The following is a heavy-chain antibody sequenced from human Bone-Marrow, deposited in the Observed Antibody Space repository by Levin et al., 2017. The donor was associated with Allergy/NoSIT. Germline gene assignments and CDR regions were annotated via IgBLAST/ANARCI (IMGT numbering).Heavy chain of an antibody. J-gene: IGHJ4*02. D-gene: IGHD1-26*01. CDR1: GFTLRAYH. CDR3: ARISETSERY. CDR2: SSLGPGVT. Sequence: LSLTCAASGFTLRAYHMNWVRQAPGKGLEWLSYSSLGPGVTHYADSVRGRFTMSRDNGKNLVYLQMDSLRGEDTAVYYCARISETSERYWGRGTLVTVSS. V-gene: IGHV3-48*01.